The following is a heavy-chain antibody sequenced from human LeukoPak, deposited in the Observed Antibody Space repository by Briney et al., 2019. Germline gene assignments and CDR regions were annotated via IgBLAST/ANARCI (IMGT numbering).Heavy chain of an antibody. Sequence: ASAKVSCKASGYTFTGYYMHWVRQAPGQGLEWMGWINPNSGGTNYAQKFQGRVTMTRDTSISTAYMELSRLRSDDTAVYYCASPLFSIAAAGRDYWGQGTLVTVSS. CDR2: INPNSGGT. CDR1: GYTFTGYY. J-gene: IGHJ4*02. CDR3: ASPLFSIAAAGRDY. D-gene: IGHD6-13*01. V-gene: IGHV1-2*02.